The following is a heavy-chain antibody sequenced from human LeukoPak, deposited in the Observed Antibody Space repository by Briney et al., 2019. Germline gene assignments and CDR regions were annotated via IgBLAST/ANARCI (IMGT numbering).Heavy chain of an antibody. CDR1: GFTFSSFA. J-gene: IGHJ4*02. V-gene: IGHV3-23*01. CDR2: ISGSGGST. D-gene: IGHD1-26*01. Sequence: GGSLRLSCAASGFTFSSFAMSWVRQAPGKGLEWVSAISGSGGSTYYADSVKGRFTISRDNSKNTLYLQMNSLRAEDTAVYYCPIYSGSYYFSYWGQGTLVTVSS. CDR3: PIYSGSYYFSY.